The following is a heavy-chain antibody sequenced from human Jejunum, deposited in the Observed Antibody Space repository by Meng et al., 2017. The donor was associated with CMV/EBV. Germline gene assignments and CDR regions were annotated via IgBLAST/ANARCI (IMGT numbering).Heavy chain of an antibody. D-gene: IGHD4-17*01. CDR2: ITGSGDII. CDR1: GFPFGAYY. J-gene: IGHJ4*02. V-gene: IGHV3-11*01. CDR3: ARGNYGFDY. Sequence: LGLACAAFGFPFGAYYMTGVRQAPGKGLEWVSYITGSGDIIYYADSVKGRFTISRDNAKSSLYLEINSLRAEDTAVYYCARGNYGFDYWGQGTLVTVSS.